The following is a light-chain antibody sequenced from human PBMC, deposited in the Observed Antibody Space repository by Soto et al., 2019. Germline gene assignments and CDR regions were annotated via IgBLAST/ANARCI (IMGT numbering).Light chain of an antibody. V-gene: IGLV1-51*01. Sequence: QSVLTQPPSVSAAPGQKVTISCSGSSSNIGNNYVFWYQQLPGTAPKLLIYDNDKRPSGIPDRFSGSKSGTSATLGISGLQAEDEADYYCSSYTSTSTQVFGTGTKLTVL. J-gene: IGLJ1*01. CDR3: SSYTSTSTQV. CDR1: SSNIGNNY. CDR2: DND.